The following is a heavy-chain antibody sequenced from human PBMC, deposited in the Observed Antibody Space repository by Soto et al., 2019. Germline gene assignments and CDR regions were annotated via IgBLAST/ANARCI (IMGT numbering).Heavy chain of an antibody. J-gene: IGHJ3*02. D-gene: IGHD6-13*01. CDR3: AKVEVAAADTVFDI. V-gene: IGHV3-30*18. Sequence: QVQLVESGGGVVQPGMSLRLSCAASGFTFSSYGMHWVRQAPGKGLEWVAVISYDGSNKYYADSVKGRFTISRDNSKNTLYLQMNSLRAEDTAVYYCAKVEVAAADTVFDIWGQGTMVTVSS. CDR2: ISYDGSNK. CDR1: GFTFSSYG.